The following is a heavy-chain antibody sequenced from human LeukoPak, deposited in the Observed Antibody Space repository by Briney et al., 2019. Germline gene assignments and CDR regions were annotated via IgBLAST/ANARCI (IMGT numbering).Heavy chain of an antibody. V-gene: IGHV3-7*01. CDR1: GFTFSSYW. J-gene: IGHJ5*02. CDR3: ARVVEQWLVNWFDP. Sequence: GGSLRLSCAASGFTFSSYWMSWVRQAPGKGLEWVANIKLDGSEKYYVDSVEGRFTISRDNAKNSLYLQMNSLRAEDTAVYYCARVVEQWLVNWFDPWGQGTLVTVSS. D-gene: IGHD6-19*01. CDR2: IKLDGSEK.